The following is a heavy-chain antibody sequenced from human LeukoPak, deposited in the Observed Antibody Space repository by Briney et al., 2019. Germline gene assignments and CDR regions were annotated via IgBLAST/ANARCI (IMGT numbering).Heavy chain of an antibody. CDR2: IRYDGSNK. CDR3: AKSWGTTISLAHFDY. J-gene: IGHJ4*02. V-gene: IGHV3-30*02. CDR1: GFTFSSYG. Sequence: PGGSLRLSCAASGFTFSSYGMHWVRQAPGKGLEWVAFIRYDGSNKYYADSVKGRFTISRDNSKNTLYLQMNSLRAEDTAVYYCAKSWGTTISLAHFDYWGQGTLVTVSS. D-gene: IGHD1-7*01.